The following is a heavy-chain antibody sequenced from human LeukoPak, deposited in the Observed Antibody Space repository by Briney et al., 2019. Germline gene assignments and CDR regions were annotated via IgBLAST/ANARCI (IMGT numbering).Heavy chain of an antibody. Sequence: GGSLRLSCTVSGFTFSNYPMHWVRQAPGEGLEWVSNISNDGTIKYYVESVKGRFTISGDNSENTLYLQMNSLRVDDTAVYYCAAYRSAALRDWGQGISVTVSS. CDR1: GFTFSNYP. D-gene: IGHD6-13*01. CDR2: ISNDGTIK. CDR3: AAYRSAALRD. V-gene: IGHV3-30-3*01. J-gene: IGHJ4*02.